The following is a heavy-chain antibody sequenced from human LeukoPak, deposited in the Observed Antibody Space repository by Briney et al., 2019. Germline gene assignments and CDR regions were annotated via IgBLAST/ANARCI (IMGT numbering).Heavy chain of an antibody. CDR1: GVSVSSSSYY. J-gene: IGHJ4*02. CDR2: IYYSGST. D-gene: IGHD3-10*01. Sequence: SETLSLTCTVSGVSVSSSSYYWDWIRQPPGKGLEWIGTIYYSGSTYYNPSLKSRVTISVDTSKNHFSLKVSSVTAADTAVYYCARGGEYGSGSYYKYWGQGTLVTVSS. CDR3: ARGGEYGSGSYYKY. V-gene: IGHV4-39*02.